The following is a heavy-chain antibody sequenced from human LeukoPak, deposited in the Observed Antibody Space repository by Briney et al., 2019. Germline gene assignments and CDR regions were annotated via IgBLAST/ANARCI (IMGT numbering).Heavy chain of an antibody. Sequence: GGSLRLSGAASGITFSFYAMSWVRQAPGKGLEWVSGISGSGGSTNYADSVKGRFTISRDNSKNTLYLQMNSLRAEDTAVYYCAKDLRAMIVVVFDYWGQGTLVTVSS. CDR1: GITFSFYA. CDR2: ISGSGGST. D-gene: IGHD3-22*01. V-gene: IGHV3-23*01. J-gene: IGHJ4*02. CDR3: AKDLRAMIVVVFDY.